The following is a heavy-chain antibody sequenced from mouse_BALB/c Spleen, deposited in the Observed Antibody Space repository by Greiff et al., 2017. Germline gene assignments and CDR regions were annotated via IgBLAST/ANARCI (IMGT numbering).Heavy chain of an antibody. CDR2: ISSGSSTI. CDR3: ARSDYDYDGTGYYFDY. D-gene: IGHD2-4*01. CDR1: GFTFSSFG. J-gene: IGHJ2*01. V-gene: IGHV5-17*02. Sequence: EVKLMESGGGLVQPGGSRKLSCAASGFTFSSFGMHWVRQAPEKGLEWVAYISSGSSTIYYADTVKGRFTISRDNPKNTLFLQMTSLRSEDTAMYYCARSDYDYDGTGYYFDYWGQGTTLTVSS.